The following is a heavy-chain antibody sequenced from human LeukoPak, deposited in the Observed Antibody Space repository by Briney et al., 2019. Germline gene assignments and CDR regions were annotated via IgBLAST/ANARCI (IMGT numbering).Heavy chain of an antibody. CDR1: GGSISSGGYY. D-gene: IGHD6-19*01. CDR3: ARGKPIPGWYSSGWSRAGAFDI. J-gene: IGHJ3*02. Sequence: SQTLSLTCTVSGGSISSGGYYWSWIRQHPGKGLEWIGEINHSGSTNYNPSLKSRVTISVDTSKNQFSLKLSSVTAADTAVYYCARGKPIPGWYSSGWSRAGAFDIWGQGTMVTVSS. CDR2: INHSGST. V-gene: IGHV4-31*03.